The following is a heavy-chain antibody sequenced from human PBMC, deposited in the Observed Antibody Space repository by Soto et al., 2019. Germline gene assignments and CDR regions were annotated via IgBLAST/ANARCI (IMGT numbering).Heavy chain of an antibody. CDR1: GFTFSSYG. J-gene: IGHJ4*02. CDR3: AKSRGGSSWYEGDS. D-gene: IGHD6-13*01. CDR2: ISYAGDYQ. Sequence: VQLVESGGGVVQPGRSLRLSCAASGFTFSSYGMHWVRQAPGKGLEWVAVISYAGDYQYYADSVKGRFTISRDNSKNRLYLQMNTLRPEDTAVYFCAKSRGGSSWYEGDSWGQGTLVTVSS. V-gene: IGHV3-30*18.